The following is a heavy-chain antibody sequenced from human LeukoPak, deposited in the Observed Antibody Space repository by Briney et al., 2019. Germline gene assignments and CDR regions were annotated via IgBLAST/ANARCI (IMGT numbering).Heavy chain of an antibody. D-gene: IGHD5-18*01. J-gene: IGHJ4*02. CDR3: AVAKTAMWDY. V-gene: IGHV3-21*01. CDR2: IRSRSRSI. CDR1: GSTFSSSS. Sequence: PGRSLTLSRAASGSTFSSSSTNWARQPPGKGLEWVSSIRSRSRSIFYADSVKGRFTISRDNAKNSLYLQMHSLSAEDTAVYYCAVAKTAMWDYWGQGTLVTVSS.